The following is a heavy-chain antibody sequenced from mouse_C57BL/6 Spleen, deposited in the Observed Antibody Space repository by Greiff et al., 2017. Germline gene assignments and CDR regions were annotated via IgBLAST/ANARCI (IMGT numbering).Heavy chain of an antibody. V-gene: IGHV1-64*01. Sequence: QVQLQQPGAELVKPGASVKLSCKASGYTFTSYWMHWVKQRPGQGLEWIGMIHPNSGSTNYNEKFKSKATLTVDKSSSTADMQLSSLTSEDSAVYYCARRVYYDNHVGFDYWGQGTTLTVSS. CDR3: ARRVYYDNHVGFDY. CDR2: IHPNSGST. CDR1: GYTFTSYW. J-gene: IGHJ2*01. D-gene: IGHD2-1*01.